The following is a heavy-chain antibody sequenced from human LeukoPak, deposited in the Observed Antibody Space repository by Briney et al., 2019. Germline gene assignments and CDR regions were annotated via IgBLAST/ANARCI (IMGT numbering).Heavy chain of an antibody. D-gene: IGHD5-12*01. CDR3: ASEFREDHSGSQYFQH. J-gene: IGHJ1*01. CDR2: MSYDGNEK. Sequence: GGSLRLSCAASGFSFSSYAMHWVRQAPGKGREGVAFMSYDGNEKHYADSVKGRFTISRDNSKNTLYLQMNSLRAEDTAVYFCASEFREDHSGSQYFQHWGQGTLVSVSS. V-gene: IGHV3-30*04. CDR1: GFSFSSYA.